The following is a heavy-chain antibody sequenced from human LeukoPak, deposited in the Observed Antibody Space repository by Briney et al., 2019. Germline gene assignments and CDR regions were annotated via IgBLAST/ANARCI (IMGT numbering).Heavy chain of an antibody. CDR1: GFTFSSYT. CDR3: ARDRYYGSGRYNYFDY. CDR2: IPYDGKYK. V-gene: IGHV3-30*04. J-gene: IGHJ4*02. Sequence: GRCLRLSCAASGFTFSSYTMHWVREAPGKGREWVADIPYDGKYKDYADSVKGRFTISRDNSEHTLYLHMNSLRAEDTAVYYCARDRYYGSGRYNYFDYWGQGTLVTVSS. D-gene: IGHD3-10*01.